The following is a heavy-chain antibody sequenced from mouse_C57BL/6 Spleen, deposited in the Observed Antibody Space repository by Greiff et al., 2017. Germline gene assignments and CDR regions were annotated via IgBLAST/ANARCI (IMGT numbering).Heavy chain of an antibody. D-gene: IGHD1-1*01. CDR3: ARKGDYGSSDGFDY. V-gene: IGHV1-64*01. Sequence: VQLQQPGAELVKPGASVKLSCKASGYTFTSYWMHWVKQRPGQGLEWIGMIHPNSGSTNYNEKFKSKATLTVDKSSRPAYLQLSSLSSEDSADYYSARKGDYGSSDGFDYWGQGTTLTVSS. CDR2: IHPNSGST. J-gene: IGHJ2*01. CDR1: GYTFTSYW.